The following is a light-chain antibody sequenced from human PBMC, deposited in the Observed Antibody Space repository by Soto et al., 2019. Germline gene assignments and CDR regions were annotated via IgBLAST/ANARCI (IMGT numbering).Light chain of an antibody. Sequence: QAVVTLAPSLTVSPGGTVTLTCGSSPGAVNSGHYPYWFQQKPGQAPRTLIYDTSNNSTLTAGRFSGTLIRSKAALPLPGAQREEEDEYHCLLSYSGPYVFGTGTKVTVL. V-gene: IGLV7-46*01. CDR2: DTS. CDR3: LLSYSGPYV. J-gene: IGLJ1*01. CDR1: PGAVNSGHY.